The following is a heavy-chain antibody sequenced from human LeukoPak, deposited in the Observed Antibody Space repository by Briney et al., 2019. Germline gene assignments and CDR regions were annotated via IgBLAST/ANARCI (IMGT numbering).Heavy chain of an antibody. Sequence: PGGSLRLSCAASGFSFSDHYMDWVRQAPGQGLEWVSAISGSGISTYYAESLKTRFTISRDNSKNTLYLQMNSLRAEDTALYYCANAMYYDILTGFPHEEDYWGQGTQVTVSS. CDR2: ISGSGIST. J-gene: IGHJ4*02. CDR3: ANAMYYDILTGFPHEEDY. CDR1: GFSFSDHY. V-gene: IGHV3-23*01. D-gene: IGHD3-9*01.